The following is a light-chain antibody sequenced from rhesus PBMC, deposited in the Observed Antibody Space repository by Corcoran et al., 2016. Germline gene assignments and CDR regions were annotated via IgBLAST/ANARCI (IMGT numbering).Light chain of an antibody. Sequence: DIQMTQSPSSLSASVGDTVTITCRASQSISSWLDWYQQKPGKAPKLLTYTATSLQSGVPSRFSGSGSGTDFTLTISSLQPEDFATYYCLHYSSSPFTFGPGTKLDIK. CDR1: QSISSW. J-gene: IGKJ3*01. CDR3: LHYSSSPFT. CDR2: TAT. V-gene: IGKV1-22*01.